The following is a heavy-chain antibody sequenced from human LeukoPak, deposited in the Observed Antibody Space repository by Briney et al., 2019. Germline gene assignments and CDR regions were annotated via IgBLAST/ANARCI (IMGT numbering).Heavy chain of an antibody. CDR1: GGSISSYY. CDR2: IYTSGST. V-gene: IGHV4-4*09. J-gene: IGHJ4*02. Sequence: SETLSLTCTVSGGSISSYYWSWIRQPPGKGLEWIGYIYTSGSTNYNPSLKSRVTIPVDTSKNQFSLKLSSVTAADTAVYYCARLDDSNAYYFDYWGQGTLVTVSS. CDR3: ARLDDSNAYYFDY. D-gene: IGHD3-22*01.